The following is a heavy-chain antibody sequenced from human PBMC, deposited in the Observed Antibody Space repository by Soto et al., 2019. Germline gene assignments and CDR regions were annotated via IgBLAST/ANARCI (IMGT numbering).Heavy chain of an antibody. CDR1: GYTFTSYD. J-gene: IGHJ6*03. D-gene: IGHD4-17*01. CDR3: ARGPSLYDYGDYDYYYYMDV. CDR2: MSPNSGNT. Sequence: ASVKVSCKASGYTFTSYDINWVRQATGQGLEWMGWMSPNSGNTGYAQKFQGRVTMTRNTSISTAYMELSSLRSEDTAVYYCARGPSLYDYGDYDYYYYMDVWGEGTTVTVSS. V-gene: IGHV1-8*01.